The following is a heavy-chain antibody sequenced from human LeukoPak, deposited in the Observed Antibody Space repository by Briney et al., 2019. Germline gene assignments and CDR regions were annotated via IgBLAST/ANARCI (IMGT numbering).Heavy chain of an antibody. CDR3: ARGTVGRTYCGGDCYSPIDY. Sequence: PSQTLSLTCTVPGGSISSGSYYWSWIRQPAGKGLEWIGRIYTSGSTNYNPSLKSRVTISVDTSKNQFSLKLSSVTAADTAVYYCARGTVGRTYCGGDCYSPIDYWGQGTLVTVSS. CDR2: IYTSGST. V-gene: IGHV4-61*02. CDR1: GGSISSGSYY. D-gene: IGHD2-21*01. J-gene: IGHJ4*02.